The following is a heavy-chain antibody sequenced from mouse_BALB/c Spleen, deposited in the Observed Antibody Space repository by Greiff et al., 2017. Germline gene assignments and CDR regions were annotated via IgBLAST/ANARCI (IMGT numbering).Heavy chain of an antibody. CDR3: AKGGKGDYFDY. V-gene: IGHV5-9-3*01. Sequence: DVHLVESGGGLVKPGGSLKLSCAASGFTFSSYAMSWVRQTPEKRLEWVATISSGGSYTYYPDSVKGRFTISRDNAKNTLYLQMSSLRSEDTAMYYCAKGGKGDYFDYWGQGTTLTVSS. J-gene: IGHJ2*01. CDR2: ISSGGSYT. CDR1: GFTFSSYA.